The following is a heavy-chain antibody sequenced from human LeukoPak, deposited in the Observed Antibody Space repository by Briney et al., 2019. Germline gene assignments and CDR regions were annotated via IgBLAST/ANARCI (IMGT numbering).Heavy chain of an antibody. CDR1: GYTFTGYY. D-gene: IGHD6-19*01. CDR3: ARDPRIAVAGKYFDY. Sequence: ASVKVSCKASGYTFTGYYIHRVRQAPGQGLEWMGRINPNSGGTNYVQKFQGRVNMTRDTSISTAYMELSRLRSDDTAVYYCARDPRIAVAGKYFDYWGQGTLVTVSS. CDR2: INPNSGGT. V-gene: IGHV1-2*06. J-gene: IGHJ4*02.